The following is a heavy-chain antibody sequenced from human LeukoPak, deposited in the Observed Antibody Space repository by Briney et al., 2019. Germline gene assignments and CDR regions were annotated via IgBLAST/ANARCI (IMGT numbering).Heavy chain of an antibody. CDR2: IYYCGSP. V-gene: IGHV4-59*02. CDR3: ARAGFGIDF. D-gene: IGHD3-10*01. CDR1: GVSVSSLY. J-gene: IGHJ4*02. Sequence: NASETLSLTCTVSGVSVSSLYWSWIRPPPGEGLEWMGYIYYCGSPNYNPSLKTRVPISVDTSTPQFPQKLSSVPAGDTAVYYCARAGFGIDFWGQGTLVTVSS.